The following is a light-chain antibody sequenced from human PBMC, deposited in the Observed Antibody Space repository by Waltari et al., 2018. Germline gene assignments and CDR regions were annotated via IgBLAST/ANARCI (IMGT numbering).Light chain of an antibody. CDR2: AAS. J-gene: IGKJ2*01. CDR3: QQYNNWPYT. Sequence: SCGANQRSVRNVAWYQQHTGQATRLLIYAASTRATGTPARFSGSGAGTEFTLTISSLQSEDFAVYYCQQYNNWPYTFGQGTKLEIK. CDR1: QRSVRN. V-gene: IGKV3D-15*01.